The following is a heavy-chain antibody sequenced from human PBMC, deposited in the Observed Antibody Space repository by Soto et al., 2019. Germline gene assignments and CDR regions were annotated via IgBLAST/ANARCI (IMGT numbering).Heavy chain of an antibody. V-gene: IGHV4-30-4*01. CDR1: GGSISSGDYY. D-gene: IGHD2-15*01. CDR3: ARARGARYFDY. J-gene: IGHJ4*02. CDR2: IYYSGST. Sequence: QVQLQESGPGLVKPSQTLSLTCTVSGGSISSGDYYWSWIRQPPGKGLEWIGYIYYSGSTYYNPSLKSRVTIPVDTSKNQFHLKLSSVTDADTAVYYCARARGARYFDYWGQVTLVTVSS.